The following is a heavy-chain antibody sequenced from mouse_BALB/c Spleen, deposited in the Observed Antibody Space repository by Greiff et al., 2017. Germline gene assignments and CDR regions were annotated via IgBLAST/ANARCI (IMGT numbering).Heavy chain of an antibody. CDR2: ISSGGGST. V-gene: IGHV5-12-1*01. CDR1: GFAFSSYD. Sequence: EVMLVESGGGLVKPGGSLKLSCAASGFAFSSYDMSWVRQTPEKRLEWVAYISSGGGSTYYPDTVKGRFTISRDNARNILYLQMSSLRSEDTAMYYCARGGGYYGSRFFFDYWGQGTTLTVSS. D-gene: IGHD1-1*01. CDR3: ARGGGYYGSRFFFDY. J-gene: IGHJ2*01.